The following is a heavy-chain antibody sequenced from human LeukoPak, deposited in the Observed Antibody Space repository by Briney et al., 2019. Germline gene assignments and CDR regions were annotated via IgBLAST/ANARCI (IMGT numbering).Heavy chain of an antibody. CDR3: ARKGGVVVAAYYFDY. CDR2: IYYSGST. Sequence: SETLSLTCTVSGGSISSYYWSWIRQPPGKGLEWIGYIYYSGSTNYNPSLKSRVTISVDTSKNQFSLKLSSVTAADTAVYYCARKGGVVVAAYYFDYWGQGTLVTVSS. J-gene: IGHJ4*02. CDR1: GGSISSYY. D-gene: IGHD2-15*01. V-gene: IGHV4-59*01.